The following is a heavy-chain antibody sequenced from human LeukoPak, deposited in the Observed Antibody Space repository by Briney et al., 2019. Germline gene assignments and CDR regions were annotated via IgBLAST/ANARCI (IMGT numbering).Heavy chain of an antibody. J-gene: IGHJ6*03. Sequence: GGSLRLSCAASGFTFSSYWMHWVRQAPGKGRGWVSRINTDGSSTNYVDSVKGRFTISRDNAKNTLYLQMDSLGAEDTAVYYCARDLSAFWGQASWWEGAKPARMDVWGKGTTVTVSS. CDR3: ARDLSAFWGQASWWEGAKPARMDV. V-gene: IGHV3-74*01. CDR2: INTDGSST. D-gene: IGHD3-16*01. CDR1: GFTFSSYW.